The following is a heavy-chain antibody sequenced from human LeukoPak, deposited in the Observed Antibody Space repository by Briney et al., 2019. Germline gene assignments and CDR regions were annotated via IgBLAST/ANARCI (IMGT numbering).Heavy chain of an antibody. J-gene: IGHJ4*02. CDR3: ARAPTVLVGYCSSSSCQADY. Sequence: GGSLRLSCAASGFTVSSNYMSWVRQAPGKGLEWVSVIYSGGSTYYADSVKGRFTISRDNAENSLYLQMNSLRVEDTAVYYCARAPTVLVGYCSSSSCQADYWGQGTLVTVSS. V-gene: IGHV3-53*01. CDR2: IYSGGST. D-gene: IGHD2-2*01. CDR1: GFTVSSNY.